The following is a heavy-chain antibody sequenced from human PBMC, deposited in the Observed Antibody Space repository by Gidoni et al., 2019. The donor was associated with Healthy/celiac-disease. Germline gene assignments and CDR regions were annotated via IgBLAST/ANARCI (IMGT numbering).Heavy chain of an antibody. V-gene: IGHV3-30*18. D-gene: IGHD3-22*01. CDR3: AKPWKLYDSSGYYHWHAFDY. J-gene: IGHJ4*02. CDR1: GFTFSSYG. CDR2: ISYDGSNK. Sequence: QVQLVESGGVVVPPGRSLRLSCAASGFTFSSYGMHWFRQAPGKGPEWVAVISYDGSNKYYADSVKGRFTISRDKSKNTLNLQMNSMRAEDTAVYYCAKPWKLYDSSGYYHWHAFDYWGQGTLVTVSS.